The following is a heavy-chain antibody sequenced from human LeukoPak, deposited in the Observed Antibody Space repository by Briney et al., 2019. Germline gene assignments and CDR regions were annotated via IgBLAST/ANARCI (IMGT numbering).Heavy chain of an antibody. D-gene: IGHD6-6*01. CDR2: IRYDGSNK. V-gene: IGHV3-30*02. CDR3: AKRPVYYYYYTDV. Sequence: GGSLRLSCAASGFTFSIYGMHWVRQAPDKGLEWVAFIRYDGSNKYYADSVKGRFTISRDNSKNTLYLQINSLRAEDTAVYYCAKRPVYYYYYTDVWGKGTTVTVSS. CDR1: GFTFSIYG. J-gene: IGHJ6*03.